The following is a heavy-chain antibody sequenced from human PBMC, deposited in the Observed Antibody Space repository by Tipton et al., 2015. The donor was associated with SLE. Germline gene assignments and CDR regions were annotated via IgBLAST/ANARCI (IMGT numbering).Heavy chain of an antibody. CDR2: IYHSGST. D-gene: IGHD2-2*01. CDR3: ARVLNQLALDDDHYYMDV. J-gene: IGHJ6*03. Sequence: TLSLTCAVSGGSISSGGLSWSWIRHPPGKGLEWIGFIYHSGSTYYNPSLKSRVTISVDRSKNHFSLRLTSVTAADTAVYYCARVLNQLALDDDHYYMDVWGKGTTVTVSS. V-gene: IGHV4-30-2*01. CDR1: GGSISSGGLS.